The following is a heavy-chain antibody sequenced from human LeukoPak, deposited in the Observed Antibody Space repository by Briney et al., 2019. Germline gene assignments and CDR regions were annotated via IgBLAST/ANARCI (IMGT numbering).Heavy chain of an antibody. V-gene: IGHV3-21*01. J-gene: IGHJ4*02. CDR1: GFTFSSYT. CDR2: ISSNGDYI. D-gene: IGHD2-8*02. Sequence: GGSLRLSCAASGFTFSSYTMNWVRQAPGKGLEWVSSISSNGDYIYYADSVKGRFTVSRDNAKNSLFLQMNSLRAEGTAVYYCARAPTGGYRVGSDYWGQGTLVTVSS. CDR3: ARAPTGGYRVGSDY.